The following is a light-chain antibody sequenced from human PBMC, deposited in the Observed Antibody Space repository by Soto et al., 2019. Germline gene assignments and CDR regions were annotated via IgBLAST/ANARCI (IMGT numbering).Light chain of an antibody. Sequence: EILMTQSPGTLSLSPGERATLSCRASQSVSSDLAWYQQKPGQAPRLLIYGASTRATDIPGRFSGSGSGTEVTLTISSLQSEDFAVYYCQQYNNWHTFGQGTKLEIK. CDR3: QQYNNWHT. V-gene: IGKV3-15*01. J-gene: IGKJ2*01. CDR2: GAS. CDR1: QSVSSD.